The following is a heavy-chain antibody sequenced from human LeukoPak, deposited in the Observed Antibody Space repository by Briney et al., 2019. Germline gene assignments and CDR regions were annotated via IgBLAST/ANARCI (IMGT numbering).Heavy chain of an antibody. CDR2: ISYDGSNK. Sequence: PGGSLRLSCAASGFTFSSYGMHWVRQAPGKGLEWVAVISYDGSNKYYADSVKGRFTISRDNSKNTLYLQMNSLRAEDTAVYYCARSWYSSSWHYWGQGTLVTVSS. J-gene: IGHJ4*02. CDR3: ARSWYSSSWHY. CDR1: GFTFSSYG. D-gene: IGHD6-13*01. V-gene: IGHV3-30*03.